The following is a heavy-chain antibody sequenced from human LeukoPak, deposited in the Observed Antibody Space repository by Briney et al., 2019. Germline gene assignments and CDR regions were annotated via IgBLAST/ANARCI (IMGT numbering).Heavy chain of an antibody. CDR2: IWYDGSNK. CDR3: AKDGYYYDSSGYYYPDY. D-gene: IGHD3-22*01. V-gene: IGHV3-30*02. Sequence: GGSLRLSCAASGFTFSSYGMHWVRQAPGKGLEWVAVIWYDGSNKYYADSVKGRFTISRDNSKNTLYLQMNSLRAEDTAVYYCAKDGYYYDSSGYYYPDYWGQGTLVTVSS. CDR1: GFTFSSYG. J-gene: IGHJ4*02.